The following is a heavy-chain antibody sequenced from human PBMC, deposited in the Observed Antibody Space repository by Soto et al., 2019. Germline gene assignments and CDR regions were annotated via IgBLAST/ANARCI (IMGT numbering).Heavy chain of an antibody. CDR3: ARAMITFGGVIVTQYYFDY. CDR1: GGTFSSYA. CDR2: IIPIFGTA. J-gene: IGHJ4*02. Sequence: ASVKVSCKASGGTFSSYAISWVRQAPGQGLEWMGGIIPIFGTANYAQKFQGRVTITADESTSTAYMELSSLRSEDTAVYYCARAMITFGGVIVTQYYFDYWGQGTLVTVSS. D-gene: IGHD3-16*02. V-gene: IGHV1-69*13.